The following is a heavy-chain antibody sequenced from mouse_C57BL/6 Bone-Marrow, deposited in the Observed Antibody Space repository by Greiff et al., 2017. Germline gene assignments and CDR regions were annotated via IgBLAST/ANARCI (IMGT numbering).Heavy chain of an antibody. CDR3: ARGRLGGGWFAY. CDR1: GYTFTSYT. D-gene: IGHD4-1*01. J-gene: IGHJ3*01. CDR2: INPSSGYT. V-gene: IGHV1-4*01. Sequence: QVQLKESGAELARPGASVKMSCKASGYTFTSYTMHWVKQRPGQGLEWIGYINPSSGYTKYKQKFKDKATLTADKSSSTAYMQRSSLTSEDSAVYYCARGRLGGGWFAYWGQGTLVTVSA.